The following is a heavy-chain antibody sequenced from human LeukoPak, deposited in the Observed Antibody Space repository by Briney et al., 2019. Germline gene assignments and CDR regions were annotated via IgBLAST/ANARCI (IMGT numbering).Heavy chain of an antibody. Sequence: GGSLRLSCAASGFTFSSYTMNWVRQAPGKGLEWVSSITSSSSYKYYVDSVKGRFTISRDNAKNSLYLQMNSLGAEDTAVYYCARDEGYCSANSCYYYGMDVWGQGTTVTVSS. V-gene: IGHV3-21*01. CDR2: ITSSSSYK. CDR3: ARDEGYCSANSCYYYGMDV. J-gene: IGHJ6*02. CDR1: GFTFSSYT. D-gene: IGHD2-15*01.